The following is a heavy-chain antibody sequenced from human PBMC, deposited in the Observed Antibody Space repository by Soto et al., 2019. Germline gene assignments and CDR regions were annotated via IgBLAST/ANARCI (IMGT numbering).Heavy chain of an antibody. CDR3: AKGTGYSSGWYDAFDI. V-gene: IGHV3-9*01. J-gene: IGHJ3*02. D-gene: IGHD6-19*01. Sequence: GGSLRLSCAASGFTFDDYAMHWVRQAPWKGLEWVSGISWNSGSIGYADSVKGRFTISRDNAKNSLYLQMNSLRAEDTALYYCAKGTGYSSGWYDAFDIWGQGTMVTVS. CDR2: ISWNSGSI. CDR1: GFTFDDYA.